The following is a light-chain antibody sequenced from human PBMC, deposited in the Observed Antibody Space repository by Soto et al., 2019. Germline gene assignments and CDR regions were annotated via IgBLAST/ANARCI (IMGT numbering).Light chain of an antibody. V-gene: IGKV4-1*01. CDR2: WAY. J-gene: IGKJ1*01. CDR3: QQYYSTPQT. CDR1: QSVLYSSNNKNY. Sequence: DIAMTQSPDSLAVSLGERATINCKSSQSVLYSSNNKNYLAWYQQKPGQPPKLIIYWAYTRESGVPDRFSGSGSGTDFTLTISSLQAEDVAAYYCQQYYSTPQTFGQGTKVEIK.